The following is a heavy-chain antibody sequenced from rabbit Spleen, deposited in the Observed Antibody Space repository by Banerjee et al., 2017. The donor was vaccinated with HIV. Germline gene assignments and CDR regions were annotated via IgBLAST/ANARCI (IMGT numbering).Heavy chain of an antibody. Sequence: QSLEESGGDLVKPGASLTLTCTASGFSFSSNDYMCWVRQAPGKGLEWVACIYAGSSGSTYYATWAKGQFTISKTSSTTVTLQMTSLTAADTATYFCARDPSTGYASTGWTMDLWGPGTLVTVS. J-gene: IGHJ4*01. CDR2: IYAGSSGST. CDR1: GFSFSSNDY. V-gene: IGHV1S40*01. CDR3: ARDPSTGYASTGWTMDL. D-gene: IGHD1-1*01.